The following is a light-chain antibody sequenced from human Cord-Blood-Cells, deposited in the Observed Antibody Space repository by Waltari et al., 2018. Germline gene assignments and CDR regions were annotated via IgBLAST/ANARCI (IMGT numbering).Light chain of an antibody. CDR1: QGISSA. J-gene: IGKJ3*01. CDR2: DAS. V-gene: IGKV1-13*02. CDR3: QQFNSYPRT. Sequence: AIQLTQSPSSLSASVGDRVTITCRVSQGISSALAWYQQKPGKAPKLLIYDASSLESGVPSRFSGSGSGTDFTLTISSLQPEDFATYYCQQFNSYPRTFGPGTKVDIK.